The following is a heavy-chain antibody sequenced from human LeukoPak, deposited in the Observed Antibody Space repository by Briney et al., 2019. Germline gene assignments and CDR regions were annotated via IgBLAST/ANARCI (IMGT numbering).Heavy chain of an antibody. V-gene: IGHV3-74*01. D-gene: IGHD4-11*01. J-gene: IGHJ5*02. CDR3: ARGLHSFDP. CDR1: GFTFSNYW. CDR2: IKSDGSRT. Sequence: PGGSLRLSCAASGFTFSNYWMHWVRQAPGKGLVWISRIKSDGSRTDYADSVKGRFTISRDNAKNTLYLQMNSLRAEDTAVYYCARGLHSFDPWGQGTLVTVSS.